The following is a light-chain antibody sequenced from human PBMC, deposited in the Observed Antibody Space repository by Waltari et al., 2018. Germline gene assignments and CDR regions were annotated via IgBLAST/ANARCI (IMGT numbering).Light chain of an antibody. CDR1: SSDVGGYNY. CDR3: SSYTSSSTLVV. Sequence: LTQPASVSGSPGQSITISCTGTSSDVGGYNYVSWYQQHPGKAPKLMIYDVSNRPSGVSNRFSGSKSGNTASLTISGLQAEDEADYYCSSYTSSSTLVVFGGGTKLTVL. V-gene: IGLV2-14*03. J-gene: IGLJ2*01. CDR2: DVS.